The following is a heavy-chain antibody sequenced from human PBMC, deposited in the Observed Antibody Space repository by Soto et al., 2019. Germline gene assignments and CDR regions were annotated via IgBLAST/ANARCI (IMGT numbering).Heavy chain of an antibody. CDR3: AKVLSHPIDAFDI. Sequence: QVQLVESGGGVVQPGRSLRLSCAASGFTFSSYGMHWVRQAPGKGLEWVAVISYDGSNKYYADSVKGRFTISRDNSKNTLYLQMNSLRAEDTAVYYCAKVLSHPIDAFDIWGQGTMVTVSS. J-gene: IGHJ3*02. CDR1: GFTFSSYG. V-gene: IGHV3-30*18. CDR2: ISYDGSNK.